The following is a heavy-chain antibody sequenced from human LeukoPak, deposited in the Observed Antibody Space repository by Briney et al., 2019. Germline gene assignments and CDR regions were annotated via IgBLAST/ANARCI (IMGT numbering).Heavy chain of an antibody. D-gene: IGHD3-10*01. J-gene: IGHJ4*02. CDR1: GFTFTTYW. Sequence: GESLRLSCAASGFTFTTYWMSWVRQAPGKGLEWVANIKQDGNEKYYVDSVKGRFTISRDNAKNSLYLQMNSLRAEDTAVYYCARRGWFGELFPANFWGQGTLVTVSS. V-gene: IGHV3-7*01. CDR3: ARRGWFGELFPANF. CDR2: IKQDGNEK.